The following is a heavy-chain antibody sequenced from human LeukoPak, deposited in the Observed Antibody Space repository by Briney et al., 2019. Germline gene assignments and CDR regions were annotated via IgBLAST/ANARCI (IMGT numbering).Heavy chain of an antibody. V-gene: IGHV3-30*04. D-gene: IGHD6-19*01. J-gene: IGHJ4*02. CDR3: ARGRSASYFEY. CDR2: ISYDGANK. CDR1: GFTFSSYA. Sequence: PGGSLRLSCAASGFTFSSYAMHWVRQAPGKGLEWLAVISYDGANKYYADSVKGRFTISRDNSKNTLYLQMNSLRAEDTAVHYCARGRSASYFEYWGQGTLVTVSS.